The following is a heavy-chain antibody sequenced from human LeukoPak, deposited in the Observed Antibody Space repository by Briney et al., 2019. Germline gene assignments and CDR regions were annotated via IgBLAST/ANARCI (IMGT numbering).Heavy chain of an antibody. J-gene: IGHJ6*03. D-gene: IGHD2-15*01. CDR3: AKVGSGYCSGGSCSKYYYYYMDV. CDR2: IGTAGDT. CDR1: GFTFTTYD. V-gene: IGHV3-13*01. Sequence: GGSLRLSCAASGFTFTTYDMHWVRQATGKGLEWVSAIGTAGDTYYPGSVKGRFTISRENAKNSLYLQMNSLRAGDTAVYYCAKVGSGYCSGGSCSKYYYYYMDVWGKGTTVTISS.